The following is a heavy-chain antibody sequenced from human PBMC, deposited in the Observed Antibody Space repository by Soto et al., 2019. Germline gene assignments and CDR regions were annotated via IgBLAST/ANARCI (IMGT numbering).Heavy chain of an antibody. D-gene: IGHD5-18*01. V-gene: IGHV3-23*01. CDR2: LSSTGGST. CDR3: AKDGIQLWTYLHY. Sequence: EVQLLESGGGLVQPGGSLRLSCAASAFTFSSYAMTWVRQAPGKGLEWVSALSSTGGSTYYADSVKGRFTISRDNSKNTLYLQMNSLRAEDPAVYFCAKDGIQLWTYLHYWGQGTLVTVSS. CDR1: AFTFSSYA. J-gene: IGHJ4*02.